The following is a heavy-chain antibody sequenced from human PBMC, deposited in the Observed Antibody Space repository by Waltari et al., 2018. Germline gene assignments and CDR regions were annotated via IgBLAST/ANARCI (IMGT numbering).Heavy chain of an antibody. CDR1: GFTFSSYA. D-gene: IGHD2-8*02. CDR3: AKPGDSWCTGGVCLTFDY. CDR2: IYSGGSST. Sequence: EVQLLESGGGLVQPGGSLRLSCAASGFTFSSYAMSWVRQAPGKGLGWVSFIYSGGSSTYYADSVKGRFTISRDNSKNTLYLQMNSLRAEDTAVYYCAKPGDSWCTGGVCLTFDYWGQGTLVTVSS. J-gene: IGHJ4*02. V-gene: IGHV3-23*03.